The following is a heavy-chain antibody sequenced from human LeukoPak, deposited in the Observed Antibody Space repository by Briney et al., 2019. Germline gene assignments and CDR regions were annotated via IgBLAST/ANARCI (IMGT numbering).Heavy chain of an antibody. J-gene: IGHJ5*02. CDR2: ISSSGTYI. V-gene: IGHV3-21*01. CDR3: TRGATDTTRWFDP. CDR1: GFTFSSYT. D-gene: IGHD1-7*01. Sequence: GGSLRLSCAASGFTFSSYTMNWVRQAPGKGLEWVSSISSSGTYIYYADSVKGRFTISRDHAKKSLYLQMNSLRGEDTAAYYCTRGATDTTRWFDPWGQGTLVTVSS.